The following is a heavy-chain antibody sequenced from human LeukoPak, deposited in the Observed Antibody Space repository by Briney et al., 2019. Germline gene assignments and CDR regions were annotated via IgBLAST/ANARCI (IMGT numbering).Heavy chain of an antibody. J-gene: IGHJ3*02. D-gene: IGHD6-6*01. CDR3: ARHMEYSRSLDSFDI. V-gene: IGHV5-51*01. Sequence: GESLKISGMGSGYIFTSYYIAWVRQMPGKGLEWMGIIYPGDSGSRYSPSFQCQVTISADKSISTAYLHWSSLKASDTAMYCCARHMEYSRSLDSFDIWGQGTVVTVSS. CDR2: IYPGDSGS. CDR1: GYIFTSYY.